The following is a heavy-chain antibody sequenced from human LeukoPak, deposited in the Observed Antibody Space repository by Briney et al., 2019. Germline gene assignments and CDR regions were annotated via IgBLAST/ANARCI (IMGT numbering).Heavy chain of an antibody. CDR2: INHSGST. V-gene: IGHV4-34*01. D-gene: IGHD1-26*01. CDR1: GGSFSGYY. J-gene: IGHJ4*02. CDR3: ARQWRAGATYFDY. Sequence: PSETLSLTCAVYGGSFSGYYWSWIRQPPGKGLEWIGEINHSGSTNYNPSLKSRVTISVDTSKNQFSLKLSSVTAADTAVYYCARQWRAGATYFDYWGQGTLVTVSS.